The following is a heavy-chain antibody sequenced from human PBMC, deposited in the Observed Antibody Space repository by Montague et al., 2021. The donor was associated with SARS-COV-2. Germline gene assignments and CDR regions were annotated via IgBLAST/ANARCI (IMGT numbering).Heavy chain of an antibody. J-gene: IGHJ6*02. CDR1: GFTFSSYA. CDR2: ISGSGGST. V-gene: IGHV3-23*01. CDR3: ARDSFWSGYYTDYYGMDV. Sequence: SLRLSCAASGFTFSSYAMSWVRQAPGKGLEWVSGISGSGGSTYYADSVKGRFTISRDNAKNSLYLQMNSLRAEDTAVYYCARDSFWSGYYTDYYGMDVWGQGTTVTVSS. D-gene: IGHD3-3*01.